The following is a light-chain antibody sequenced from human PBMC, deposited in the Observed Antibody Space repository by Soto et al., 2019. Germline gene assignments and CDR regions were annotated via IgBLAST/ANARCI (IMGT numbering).Light chain of an antibody. V-gene: IGLV1-44*01. CDR1: SSNIGNNT. CDR2: SNN. Sequence: QSVLTQPPSASGSPGQRVTISCSGISSNIGNNTVNWYQQLPGTAPKLLIYSNNQRPSGVPDRFSGSKSGTSASLAISGLQSEDEADYYCAAWDDSLNGPLFGGGTKLTVL. J-gene: IGLJ3*02. CDR3: AAWDDSLNGPL.